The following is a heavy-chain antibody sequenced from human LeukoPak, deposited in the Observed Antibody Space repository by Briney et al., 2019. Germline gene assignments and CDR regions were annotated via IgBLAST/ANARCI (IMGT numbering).Heavy chain of an antibody. V-gene: IGHV4-39*07. CDR1: GGSISSSSYY. CDR2: IYYSGST. CDR3: ARDPTVTTPDDAVDI. D-gene: IGHD4-17*01. Sequence: SETLSLTCTVSGGSISSSSYYWGWIRQPPGKGLEWIGTIYYSGSTYYNPSLKSRVTISVDTSKNQFSLKLSSVTAADTAVYYCARDPTVTTPDDAVDICGQGTMVTVSS. J-gene: IGHJ3*02.